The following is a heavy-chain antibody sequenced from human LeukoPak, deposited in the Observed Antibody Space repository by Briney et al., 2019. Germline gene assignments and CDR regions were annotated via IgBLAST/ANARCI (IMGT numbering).Heavy chain of an antibody. CDR2: INHSGST. D-gene: IGHD1-1*01. CDR1: GGSFCGYY. V-gene: IGHV4-34*01. J-gene: IGHJ6*02. CDR3: ARVSLERRYYYYGMDV. Sequence: SETLSLTCAVYGGSFCGYYWSGIRQPPGKGREWRGEINHSGSTNYNPSLKSRVTISVDTSKNQCFLKLSSVTAADTAVYYCARVSLERRYYYYGMDVWGQGTTVTVSS.